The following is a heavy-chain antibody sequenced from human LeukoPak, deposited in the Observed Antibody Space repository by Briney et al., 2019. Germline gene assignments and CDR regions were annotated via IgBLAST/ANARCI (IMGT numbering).Heavy chain of an antibody. Sequence: SETLSLTCAVSGDSISSGGYSWSWIRQTPGKGLEWIAYIHDSGSTYNNPSLKTRLSISIDTSKNQFSLKLNSVSAADTAVYYCARAVAAAGNNWFDPWGQGTLVTVSS. V-gene: IGHV4-30-4*07. CDR2: IHDSGST. CDR1: GDSISSGGYS. J-gene: IGHJ5*02. D-gene: IGHD6-13*01. CDR3: ARAVAAAGNNWFDP.